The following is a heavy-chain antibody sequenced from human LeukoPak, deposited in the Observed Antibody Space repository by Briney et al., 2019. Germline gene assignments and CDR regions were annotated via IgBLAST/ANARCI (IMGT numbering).Heavy chain of an antibody. Sequence: QPGGSLRLSCAASGFTFSSYEMNWVRQAPGKGLVWVSRIDPDGNTDYADSVKGRFTISRDNAKNTLYLQMNSLRAEDTAVYRCARDVRGPHDFWGQGTLVTVSS. V-gene: IGHV3-74*01. D-gene: IGHD2/OR15-2a*01. CDR2: IDPDGNT. J-gene: IGHJ4*02. CDR3: ARDVRGPHDF. CDR1: GFTFSSYE.